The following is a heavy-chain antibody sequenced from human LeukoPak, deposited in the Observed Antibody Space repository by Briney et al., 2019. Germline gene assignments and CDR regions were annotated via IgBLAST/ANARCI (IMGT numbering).Heavy chain of an antibody. D-gene: IGHD3-10*01. Sequence: PGGTLRLSCAASGFTFSSYAMSWVPEAPGKGLEWVSAISGSGGSTYYADSVKGRFTISRDNSKNTLYLQMNSLRAEDTAAYYCAKNLWFGELFLDYWGQRTLVTVSS. V-gene: IGHV3-23*01. J-gene: IGHJ4*02. CDR3: AKNLWFGELFLDY. CDR1: GFTFSSYA. CDR2: ISGSGGST.